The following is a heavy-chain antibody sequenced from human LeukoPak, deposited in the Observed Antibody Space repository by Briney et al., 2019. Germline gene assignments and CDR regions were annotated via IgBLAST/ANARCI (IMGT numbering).Heavy chain of an antibody. CDR3: ARDASVPLDY. J-gene: IGHJ4*02. Sequence: PGGSLRLSCAASGFTFSNYAMYWVRQAPGKGLEWVSGLSGTGDITYYTDSVKGRFTISRDNSKNTLYLQMNSLRAEDTAVYYCARDASVPLDYWGQGTLVTVSS. CDR2: LSGTGDIT. CDR1: GFTFSNYA. D-gene: IGHD1-1*01. V-gene: IGHV3-23*01.